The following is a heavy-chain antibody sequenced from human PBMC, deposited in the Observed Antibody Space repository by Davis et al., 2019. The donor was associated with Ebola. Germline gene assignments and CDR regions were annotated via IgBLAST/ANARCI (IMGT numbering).Heavy chain of an antibody. CDR1: GFSLSSSGVG. CDR2: IYGNDDK. J-gene: IGHJ4*02. V-gene: IGHV2-5*01. CDR3: ARVPGGFSN. D-gene: IGHD3-16*01. Sequence: SGPTLVKPTQTLTLTCTFSGFSLSSSGVGVGWIRQPPGKALEWLALIYGNDDKRYSPSLKNRLTITKDTSKNQVVLTMTDMDPVDTATYYCARVPGGFSNWGQGTLVTVSS.